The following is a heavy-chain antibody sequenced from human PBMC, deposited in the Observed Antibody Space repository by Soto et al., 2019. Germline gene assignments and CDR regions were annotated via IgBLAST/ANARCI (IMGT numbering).Heavy chain of an antibody. CDR1: GFTFSSYG. CDR2: ISYDGSNK. V-gene: IGHV3-30*18. D-gene: IGHD6-19*01. CDR3: AKDLGIAVAGPYYYYYYGMDV. Sequence: GGSLRLSCAASGFTFSSYGMHWVRQAPGKGLEWVAVISYDGSNKYYADSVKGRFTISRDNSKNTLYLQMNSLRAEDTAVYYCAKDLGIAVAGPYYYYYYGMDVWGQGTTVTLSS. J-gene: IGHJ6*02.